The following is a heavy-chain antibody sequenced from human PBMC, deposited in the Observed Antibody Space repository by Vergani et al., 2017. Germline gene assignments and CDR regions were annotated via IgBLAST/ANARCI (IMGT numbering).Heavy chain of an antibody. D-gene: IGHD4-23*01. J-gene: IGHJ4*02. Sequence: EVQLVESGGGLVQPGGSLRLSCAASGFTFSYYYMSGVRQAPGKGLEWVANIKQDGSEKYYVDSVKGRFTISRDNAKNSLYLQMNSLRAEDTALYYCAKGKVEPQVVFDYWGQGTLVTVSS. CDR3: AKGKVEPQVVFDY. V-gene: IGHV3-7*03. CDR2: IKQDGSEK. CDR1: GFTFSYYY.